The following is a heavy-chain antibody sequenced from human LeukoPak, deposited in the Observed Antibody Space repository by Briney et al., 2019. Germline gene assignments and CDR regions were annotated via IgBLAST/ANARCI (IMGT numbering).Heavy chain of an antibody. J-gene: IGHJ6*02. D-gene: IGHD6-19*01. V-gene: IGHV3-33*01. Sequence: PGGSLRLSCAASGFPFSSYVMHWLRQAPGKGLEWVAVIWFDGGKIYYADSVKGRFTISRDNSKNTLYLQMNSLRAEDTAVYYCASEMGIAVAGPIYYYGMDVWGQGTTVTVSS. CDR2: IWFDGGKI. CDR1: GFPFSSYV. CDR3: ASEMGIAVAGPIYYYGMDV.